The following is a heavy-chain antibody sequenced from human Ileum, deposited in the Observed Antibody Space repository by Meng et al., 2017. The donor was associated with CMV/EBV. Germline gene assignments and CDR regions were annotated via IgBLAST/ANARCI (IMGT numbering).Heavy chain of an antibody. J-gene: IGHJ4*02. D-gene: IGHD6-19*01. CDR3: ARGSDSSGWYPSFDY. Sequence: GGSLRLSCAASGFTFSTYWMHWVRQGPGKGPVWVSRINSDGNIISYADSVKGRFTISRDNARTTLYLQMNSLRVEDTAVYYCARGSDSSGWYPSFDYWGQGTLVTVSS. CDR2: INSDGNII. V-gene: IGHV3-74*01. CDR1: GFTFSTYW.